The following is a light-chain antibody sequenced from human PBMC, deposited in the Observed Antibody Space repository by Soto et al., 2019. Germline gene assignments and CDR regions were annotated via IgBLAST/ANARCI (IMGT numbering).Light chain of an antibody. V-gene: IGLV2-14*03. J-gene: IGLJ2*01. CDR1: SSDVGSYNS. CDR2: DVS. Sequence: QSALTQPASVSGSPGQSITISCTGSSSDVGSYNSVSWYQQHPGKAPQLMIYDVSNRPSGVSNRFSGSKSGNTASLTISGLQAEDEADYYCSLYITSSTAVVFGGGTKLTVL. CDR3: SLYITSSTAVV.